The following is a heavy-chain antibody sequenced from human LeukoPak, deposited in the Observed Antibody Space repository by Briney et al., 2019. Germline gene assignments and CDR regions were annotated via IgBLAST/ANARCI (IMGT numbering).Heavy chain of an antibody. CDR3: ARHYYGSSQIDY. CDR2: IYYSGST. CDR1: GGSISGSPFY. V-gene: IGHV4-39*01. D-gene: IGHD3-10*01. J-gene: IGHJ4*02. Sequence: PSETLSLTCTVSGGSISGSPFYWGWIRQPPGKGLEWIGNIYYSGSTYKNPPLTSRVTISVDTSKNQFSLKLSSVTAADTAVYYCARHYYGSSQIDYWGQGTLVTVSS.